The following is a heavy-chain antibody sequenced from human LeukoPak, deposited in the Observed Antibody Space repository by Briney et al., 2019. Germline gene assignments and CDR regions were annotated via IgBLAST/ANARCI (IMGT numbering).Heavy chain of an antibody. Sequence: PSETLSLTCTVSGGSISSGDYYWSWIRQPPGKGLEWIGYIYYSGSTYYNPSLKSRVTISVDTSKNQFSLKLSSVTAADTAVYYCAREVTTASTEYNWFDPWGQGTLVTVSS. V-gene: IGHV4-30-4*01. D-gene: IGHD2-21*02. CDR3: AREVTTASTEYNWFDP. CDR2: IYYSGST. J-gene: IGHJ5*02. CDR1: GGSISSGDYY.